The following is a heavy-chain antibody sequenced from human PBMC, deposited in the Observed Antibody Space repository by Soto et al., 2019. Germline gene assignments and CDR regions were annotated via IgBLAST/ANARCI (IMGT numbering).Heavy chain of an antibody. CDR3: ASRSGSAIDY. CDR1: GGTISSWY. CDR2: IYYSGST. V-gene: IGHV4-59*08. Sequence: QVQLQESGPGLVKPSETLSLTCTVSGGTISSWYWSWIRQPPGKGLEWIGYIYYSGSTNCNPSLKSRVTISVDTSKNRFSLKLSSVTAADTAVYDCASRSGSAIDYWGQGTLVTVSS. J-gene: IGHJ4*02. D-gene: IGHD3-10*01.